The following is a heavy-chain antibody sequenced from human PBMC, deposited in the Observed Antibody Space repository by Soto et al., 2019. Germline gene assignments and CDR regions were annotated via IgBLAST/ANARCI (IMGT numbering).Heavy chain of an antibody. CDR3: ARDLRGYSGYVDAFDI. D-gene: IGHD5-12*01. CDR2: IFYTGST. J-gene: IGHJ3*02. Sequence: SETLSITCTVSGGSISSKSDSGGWIRQPPGKGLEWIGTIFYTGSTYDNPSLKSRVTISVDSSKNQFSLRLSSVTAADMAVYYCARDLRGYSGYVDAFDIWGQGTMVTVSS. V-gene: IGHV4-39*02. CDR1: GGSISSKSDS.